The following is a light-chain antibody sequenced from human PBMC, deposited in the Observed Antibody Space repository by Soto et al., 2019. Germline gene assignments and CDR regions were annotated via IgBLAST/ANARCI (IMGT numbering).Light chain of an antibody. V-gene: IGKV3D-15*01. Sequence: EIVLTQSPATLSLSPGERATLSCRASQSVNSNLAWYQQKPGQAPRLLIFGASSRATGTPARFRGSGSGKDFTLTIAGLQSEVFAVYSCQQNKDWPPAFGGGTKV. CDR3: QQNKDWPPA. J-gene: IGKJ4*01. CDR1: QSVNSN. CDR2: GAS.